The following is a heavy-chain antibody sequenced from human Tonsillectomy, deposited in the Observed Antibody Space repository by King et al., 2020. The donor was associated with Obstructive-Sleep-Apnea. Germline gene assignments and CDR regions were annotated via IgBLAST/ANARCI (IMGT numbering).Heavy chain of an antibody. V-gene: IGHV3-43*01. CDR3: AKGYCSGNSCPPAS. CDR2: ISWDGGST. Sequence: DVQLVESGGVVVQPGGSLRLSCAASGFTFDDFTMYWVRQAPGKGLEWVALISWDGGSTNYADSVEGRFIISRDNSKNSLYLQMNSLRTEDTALYYCAKGYCSGNSCPPASWGQGTLVTVSS. CDR1: GFTFDDFT. J-gene: IGHJ5*02. D-gene: IGHD2-15*01.